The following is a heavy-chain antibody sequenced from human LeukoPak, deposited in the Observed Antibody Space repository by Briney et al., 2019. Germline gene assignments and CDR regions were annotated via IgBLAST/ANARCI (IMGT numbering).Heavy chain of an antibody. Sequence: ASVKVSCKASGYTFTSYYMHWVRQAPGQGLEWMGIINPSGGSTSYAQKFQGRVTMTRDMSTSTVYMELSSLRSEDTAVYYCARGLKQGADIVVVVAALFDYWGQGTLVTVSS. CDR3: ARGLKQGADIVVVVAALFDY. V-gene: IGHV1-46*01. J-gene: IGHJ4*02. CDR2: INPSGGST. D-gene: IGHD2-15*01. CDR1: GYTFTSYY.